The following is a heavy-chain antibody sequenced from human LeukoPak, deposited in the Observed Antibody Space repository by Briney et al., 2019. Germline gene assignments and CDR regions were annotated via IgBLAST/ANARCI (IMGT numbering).Heavy chain of an antibody. J-gene: IGHJ5*02. CDR3: ARGGYCSGGSCYSGWFDP. V-gene: IGHV4-59*01. D-gene: IGHD2-15*01. CDR1: GGSINSYY. CDR2: IYYSGST. Sequence: PSETLSLTCTVSGGSINSYYWYWIRQPPGKGLEWIGYIYYSGSTNYNPSLKSRVTISVDTSKNQFSLKLSSVSAADTAVYYCARGGYCSGGSCYSGWFDPWGQGTLVTVSS.